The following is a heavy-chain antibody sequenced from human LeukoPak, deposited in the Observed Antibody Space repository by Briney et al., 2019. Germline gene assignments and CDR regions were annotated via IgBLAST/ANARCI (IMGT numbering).Heavy chain of an antibody. CDR2: TNPGFSST. J-gene: IGHJ4*02. CDR1: GSIFTSYW. Sequence: GAPRQISGPASGSIFTSYWIACGRPPRGKGLELMGITNPGFSSTRYSPTFQGQVTISVDKSISTAYLQWSSLKAADTATYYCATSDQRVGSSWLPFDYWGQGTLVTVSS. D-gene: IGHD6-13*01. CDR3: ATSDQRVGSSWLPFDY. V-gene: IGHV5-51*01.